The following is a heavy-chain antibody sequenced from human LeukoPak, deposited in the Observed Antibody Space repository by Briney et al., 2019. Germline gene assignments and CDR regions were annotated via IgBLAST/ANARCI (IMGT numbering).Heavy chain of an antibody. CDR2: ISGSGGST. D-gene: IGHD3-10*01. J-gene: IGHJ4*02. V-gene: IGHV3-23*01. Sequence: GGSLRLSCAASEFTFSTYAMSWLRQAPGKGLEWVSGISGSGGSTYYADSVKGRFTISRDNSKNTLFLQMNSLRAEDTAVYYCANVPMVRGVRYPFDYWGQGTLVTVSS. CDR1: EFTFSTYA. CDR3: ANVPMVRGVRYPFDY.